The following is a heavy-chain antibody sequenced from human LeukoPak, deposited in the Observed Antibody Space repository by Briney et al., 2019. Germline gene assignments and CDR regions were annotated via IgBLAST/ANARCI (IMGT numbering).Heavy chain of an antibody. CDR3: ARDARSSSHYDF. J-gene: IGHJ4*02. V-gene: IGHV4-59*01. Sequence: SETLSLTXTVSGGSISGYYWSSIRQPPGKGLEWIGYIYYSGGTNYNPSLKSRVTISADTSKNQFSLKLRSVTAADTAVYYCARDARSSSHYDFWGQGTPVTVSS. CDR1: GGSISGYY. CDR2: IYYSGGT. D-gene: IGHD6-6*01.